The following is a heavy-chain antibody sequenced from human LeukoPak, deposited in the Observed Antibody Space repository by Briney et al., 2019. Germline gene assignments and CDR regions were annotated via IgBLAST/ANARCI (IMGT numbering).Heavy chain of an antibody. CDR2: IYYSGST. CDR1: GGSISSYF. V-gene: IGHV4-59*08. Sequence: SETLSLTCTVSGGSISSYFWSWIRQPPGKGLEWIGYIYYSGSTNYIPSLKSRVTISVDTSKNQFSLKLSSVTAADTAVYYCXXXXXXXTVTVVVRMGDAFDIWGQGTMITVSS. J-gene: IGHJ3*02. D-gene: IGHD3-22*01. CDR3: XXXXXXXTVTVVVRMGDAFDI.